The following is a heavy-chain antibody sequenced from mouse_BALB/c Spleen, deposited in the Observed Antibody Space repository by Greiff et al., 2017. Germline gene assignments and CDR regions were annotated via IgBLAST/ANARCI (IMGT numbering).Heavy chain of an antibody. D-gene: IGHD1-1*01. J-gene: IGHJ4*01. V-gene: IGHV5-6-5*01. CDR2: ISSGGST. CDR3: ARGDYYRSSYYAMDY. Sequence: EVQLMESGGGLVKPGGSLKLSCAASGFTFSSYAMSWVRQTPEKRLEWVASISSGGSTYYPDSVKGRITISRDNARNILYLQMNSLRSEDTAMYYCARGDYYRSSYYAMDYWGQGTAVTVSS. CDR1: GFTFSSYA.